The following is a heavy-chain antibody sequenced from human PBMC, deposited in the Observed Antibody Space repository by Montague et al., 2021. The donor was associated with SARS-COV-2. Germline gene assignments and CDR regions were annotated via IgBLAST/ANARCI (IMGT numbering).Heavy chain of an antibody. CDR1: GDSISSSSYF. D-gene: IGHD5-12*01. J-gene: IGHJ4*02. CDR2: IYYSGST. Sequence: SETLSLTCSVSGDSISSSSYFWGWIRQPPGKGLEWIGSIYYSGSTFYNPSLKSRVTISVDTSKKQFSLKLTSVTAADTSLYFCARHGTPGYGPFDYWGQGTLVAVSS. V-gene: IGHV4-39*01. CDR3: ARHGTPGYGPFDY.